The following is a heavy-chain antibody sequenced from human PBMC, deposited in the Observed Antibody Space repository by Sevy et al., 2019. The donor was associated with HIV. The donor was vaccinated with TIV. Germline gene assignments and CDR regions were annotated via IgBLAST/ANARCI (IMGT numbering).Heavy chain of an antibody. CDR3: AREGGYTSAWSPGNH. CDR2: ISYDGIIK. J-gene: IGHJ4*02. CDR1: GFTFNTHA. Sequence: GGSLRLSCAASGFTFNTHAMHWVRQAPGKGLEWVALISYDGIIKYYADSVKGRLTISRDNSNNTLSLQMNSLRVEDTAVYYCAREGGYTSAWSPGNHWGQGTLVTVSS. V-gene: IGHV3-30*04. D-gene: IGHD6-19*01.